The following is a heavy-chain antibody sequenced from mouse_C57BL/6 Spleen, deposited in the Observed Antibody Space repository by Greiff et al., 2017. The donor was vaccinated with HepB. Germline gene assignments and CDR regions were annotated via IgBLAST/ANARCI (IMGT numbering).Heavy chain of an antibody. CDR2: INPNNGGT. CDR1: GYTFTDYY. Sequence: EVQLQQSGPELVKPGASVKISCKASGYTFTDYYMNWVKQSHGKSLEWIGDINPNNGGTSYNQKFKGKATLTVDKSSSTAYMELRSLTSEDSAVYDCARQLCYAMDYWGQGTSVTVSS. J-gene: IGHJ4*01. CDR3: ARQLCYAMDY. D-gene: IGHD4-1*02. V-gene: IGHV1-26*01.